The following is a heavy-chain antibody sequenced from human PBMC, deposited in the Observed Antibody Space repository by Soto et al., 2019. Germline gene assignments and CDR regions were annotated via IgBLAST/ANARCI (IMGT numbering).Heavy chain of an antibody. J-gene: IGHJ4*02. Sequence: QVQLQQWGAGLLKPSETLSLTCAVYGRSFSGYYWSWIRQPPGKGLEGIGQINHSGSTNYNPSLKSRVXXSVDTSKNQFSLKLSSVTAADTAVYYCARTSRFDYWGQGTLVTVSS. CDR2: INHSGST. CDR3: ARTSRFDY. V-gene: IGHV4-34*01. D-gene: IGHD6-6*01. CDR1: GRSFSGYY.